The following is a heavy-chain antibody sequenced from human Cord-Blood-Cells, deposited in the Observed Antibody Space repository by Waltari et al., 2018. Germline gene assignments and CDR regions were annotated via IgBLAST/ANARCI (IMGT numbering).Heavy chain of an antibody. D-gene: IGHD3-22*01. CDR1: GYSFTSYW. CDR3: ARHRYYYDSSGYCDY. V-gene: IGHV5-51*01. J-gene: IGHJ4*02. CDR2: IYPGDSDT. Sequence: EVQLVQPGAEVKKPGESLKISCKGSGYSFTSYWIGWVRQMPGKGLEWMGIIYPGDSDTRYSPSFQGQVTISADKSISTAYLQWSSLKASDTAMYYCARHRYYYDSSGYCDYWGQGTLVTVSS.